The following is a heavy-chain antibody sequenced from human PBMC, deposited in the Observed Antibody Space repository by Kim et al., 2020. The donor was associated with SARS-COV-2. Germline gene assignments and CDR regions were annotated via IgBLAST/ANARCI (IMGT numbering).Heavy chain of an antibody. CDR1: GGSISSSSYY. CDR2: IYYSGST. CDR3: ARESYDILTGPQYYFDC. V-gene: IGHV4-39*07. J-gene: IGHJ4*02. Sequence: SETLSLTCTVSGGSISSSSYYWGWIRQPPGKGLEWIGSIYYSGSTYYNPSLKSRVTISVDTSKNQFSLKLSSVTAADTAVYYCARESYDILTGPQYYFDCWGQGTLVTVSS. D-gene: IGHD3-9*01.